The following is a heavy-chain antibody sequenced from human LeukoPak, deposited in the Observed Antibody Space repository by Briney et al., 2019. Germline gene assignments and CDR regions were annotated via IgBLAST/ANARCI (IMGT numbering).Heavy chain of an antibody. D-gene: IGHD1-14*01. Sequence: ASVKVSCKASGYTFTSYYMHWVRQAPGQGLEWMGVINPSGGSTSYAQKFQGRVTMTRDTSTSTAYMELRSLRSDDTAVYYCARHRTTYDPFDYWGQGTLVTVSS. CDR3: ARHRTTYDPFDY. CDR1: GYTFTSYY. V-gene: IGHV1-46*01. J-gene: IGHJ4*02. CDR2: INPSGGST.